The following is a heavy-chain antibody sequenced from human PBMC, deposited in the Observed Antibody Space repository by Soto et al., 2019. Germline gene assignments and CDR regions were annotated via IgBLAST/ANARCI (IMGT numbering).Heavy chain of an antibody. CDR3: GRDRGIAAAYNWFDP. CDR2: IRYDGSNK. V-gene: IGHV3-33*01. CDR1: GFTFSNHD. J-gene: IGHJ5*02. D-gene: IGHD6-13*01. Sequence: QVQLVESGGGVVQPGRSLRLSCAASGFTFSNHDMHWVRQAPGKGLEWVAGIRYDGSNKNYADSVKGRFTISRDSSKNTLYLQMNSLRSEDTAIYYCGRDRGIAAAYNWFDPWGQGTLVTVSS.